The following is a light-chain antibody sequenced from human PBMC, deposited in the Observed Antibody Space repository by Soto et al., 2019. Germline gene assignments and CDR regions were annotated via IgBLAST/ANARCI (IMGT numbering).Light chain of an antibody. J-gene: IGKJ4*01. CDR1: QGISSW. CDR3: QQTNSFPLT. CDR2: AAS. V-gene: IGKV1D-12*01. Sequence: DIQMTQSPSSVSASVGDTATITCRASQGISSWLAWFQKKPGKDPKFLISAASHLQSGVPSRFSGSGSGTDFNLTISRLQTEDFATYYCQQTNSFPLTFGGGTKLDIK.